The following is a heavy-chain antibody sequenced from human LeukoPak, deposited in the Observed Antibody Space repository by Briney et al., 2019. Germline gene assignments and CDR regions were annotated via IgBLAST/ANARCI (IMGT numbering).Heavy chain of an antibody. Sequence: GGSLRLSCAASGFTFSSYSMNWVRQAPGKGLEWVSYISSSGSTIYYADSVKGRFTISRDNAKNSLYLQMNSLRAEDTAVYYCARVRRDFDYWGQGTLVTVSS. V-gene: IGHV3-48*04. J-gene: IGHJ4*02. CDR1: GFTFSSYS. CDR3: ARVRRDFDY. CDR2: ISSSGSTI.